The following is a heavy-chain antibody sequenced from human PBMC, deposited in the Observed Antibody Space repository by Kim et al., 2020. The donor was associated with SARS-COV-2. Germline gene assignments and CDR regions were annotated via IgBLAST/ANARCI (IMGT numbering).Heavy chain of an antibody. CDR1: GFTVSVNY. CDR2: IDSGGGT. D-gene: IGHD2-2*01. CDR3: ARPHSAATQFGVDV. Sequence: GGSLRLSRSVSGFTVSVNYMSWVRQAPGEGLEGVSVIDSGGGTYYADSVKGRFTISRDTSKNTLYLQMNSLRAEDTAVYFCARPHSAATQFGVDVWGQGT. V-gene: IGHV3-53*01. J-gene: IGHJ6*02.